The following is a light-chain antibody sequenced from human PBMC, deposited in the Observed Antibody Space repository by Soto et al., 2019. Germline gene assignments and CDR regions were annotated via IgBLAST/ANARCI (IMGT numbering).Light chain of an antibody. V-gene: IGKV3-15*01. CDR3: QQYNNWPLT. Sequence: EVMMTQSPATLSVSPGERATLSCRASQSFSSKLAWYQQKPGQAPRLLIYGASTRATGIPARFSGSGSGTEFTLTISSLQSEDFAVYYCQQYNNWPLTFGGGTKVEIK. J-gene: IGKJ4*01. CDR2: GAS. CDR1: QSFSSK.